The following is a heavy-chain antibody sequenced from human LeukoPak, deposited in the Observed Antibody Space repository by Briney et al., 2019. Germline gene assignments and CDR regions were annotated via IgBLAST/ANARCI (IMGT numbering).Heavy chain of an antibody. D-gene: IGHD3-22*01. Sequence: ASVKVSCKASGYTFTGYYMHWVRQAPGQGLEWMGWINPNSGGTNYAQKFQGWVTMTRDTSTSTAYMELRSLRSDDTAVYYCARDYYDSSGYFNFDYWGQGTLVTVSS. J-gene: IGHJ4*02. V-gene: IGHV1-2*04. CDR2: INPNSGGT. CDR1: GYTFTGYY. CDR3: ARDYYDSSGYFNFDY.